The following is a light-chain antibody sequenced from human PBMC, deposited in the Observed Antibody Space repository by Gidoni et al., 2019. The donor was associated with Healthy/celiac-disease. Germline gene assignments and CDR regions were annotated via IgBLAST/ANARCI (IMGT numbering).Light chain of an antibody. CDR2: EDN. CDR1: SGSIASNY. J-gene: IGLJ3*02. CDR3: QSYDSSNPV. Sequence: HSVSESPGKTVTISCTRSSGSIASNYVQWYQQRPGSAPTTVIYEDNQRPSGVPDRFSGSIDSSSNSASLTISGLKTEDEADYYCQSYDSSNPVFGGGTKLTVL. V-gene: IGLV6-57*04.